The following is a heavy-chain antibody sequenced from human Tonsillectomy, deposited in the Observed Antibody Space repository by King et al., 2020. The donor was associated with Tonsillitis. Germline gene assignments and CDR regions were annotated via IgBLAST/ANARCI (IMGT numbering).Heavy chain of an antibody. CDR2: ISYDGCTK. D-gene: IGHD1-26*01. CDR3: ARDSPSGTYFDY. J-gene: IGHJ4*02. Sequence: VQLVESGGGVVQPGRSLRLSCAASEFTFSTYAIHWVRQAPGKGLEWVAIISYDGCTKYYADSVKGRFTISRDNSKNTLYLQMNSLRTEDTAVYYCARDSPSGTYFDYWGQGTLVTVSS. V-gene: IGHV3-30-3*01. CDR1: EFTFSTYA.